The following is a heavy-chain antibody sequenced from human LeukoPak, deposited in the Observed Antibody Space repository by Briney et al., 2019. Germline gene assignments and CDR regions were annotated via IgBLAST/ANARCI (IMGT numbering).Heavy chain of an antibody. CDR2: ISYDGSNK. CDR3: AKDLGITGTFDP. D-gene: IGHD1-20*01. CDR1: GFTFSSYG. Sequence: PGGSLRLSCAASGFTFSSYGMHWVGQAPGKGLEWVAVISYDGSNKYYADSVKGRFTISRDNSKNTLYLQMNSLRAEDTAVYYCAKDLGITGTFDPWGQGTLVTVSS. V-gene: IGHV3-30*18. J-gene: IGHJ5*02.